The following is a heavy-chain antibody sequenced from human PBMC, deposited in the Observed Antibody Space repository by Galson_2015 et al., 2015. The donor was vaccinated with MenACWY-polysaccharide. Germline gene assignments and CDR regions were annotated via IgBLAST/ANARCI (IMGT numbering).Heavy chain of an antibody. J-gene: IGHJ4*02. CDR1: GYSISSGYY. Sequence: ETLSLPCAVSGYSISSGYYWGWIRQPPGKGLEWIASIFHSGTTYYNPSLKSRVTISVDTSKNQFSLKLSSVTAADTAVYYCARVEKYSGSFYILYWGQGTLVTVSS. CDR2: IFHSGTT. CDR3: ARVEKYSGSFYILY. V-gene: IGHV4-38-2*01. D-gene: IGHD1-26*01.